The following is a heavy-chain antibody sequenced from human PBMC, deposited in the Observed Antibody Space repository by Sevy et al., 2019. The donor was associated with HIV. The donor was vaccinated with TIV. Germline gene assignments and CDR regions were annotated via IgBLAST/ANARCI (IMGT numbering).Heavy chain of an antibody. CDR3: ARRLRVGYCSSTSCPTGAFDI. Sequence: SETLSLTCTVSGGSISSYYWSWIRQPPGKGLEWIGYIYYSGSTNYNPSLKSRVTISVDTSKNQFSLKLSSVTAADTAVYYCARRLRVGYCSSTSCPTGAFDIWGQGTMVTVSS. D-gene: IGHD2-2*01. CDR2: IYYSGST. V-gene: IGHV4-59*08. J-gene: IGHJ3*02. CDR1: GGSISSYY.